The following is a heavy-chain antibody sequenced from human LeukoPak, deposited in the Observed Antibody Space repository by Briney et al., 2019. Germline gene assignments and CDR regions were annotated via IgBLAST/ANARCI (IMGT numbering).Heavy chain of an antibody. Sequence: GGSLRLSCAASGLTFSSYGMHWVRQAPGKGLEWVAVISYDGSNKYYADSVKGRFTISRDNSKNTLYLQMNGLRAEDTAVYYCAKDYDIVVVPAAIRSGSSSRYYYYYGMDVWGQGTTVTVSS. V-gene: IGHV3-30*18. CDR2: ISYDGSNK. J-gene: IGHJ6*02. D-gene: IGHD2-2*01. CDR1: GLTFSSYG. CDR3: AKDYDIVVVPAAIRSGSSSRYYYYYGMDV.